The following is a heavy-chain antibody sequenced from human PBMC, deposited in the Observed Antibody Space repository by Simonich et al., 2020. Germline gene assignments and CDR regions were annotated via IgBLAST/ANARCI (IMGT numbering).Heavy chain of an antibody. CDR1: GGSFSGYY. D-gene: IGHD3-3*01. V-gene: IGHV4-34*01. J-gene: IGHJ4*02. CDR2: INNSRTT. Sequence: QVQLQQWGAGLLKPSETLSLTCAVYGGSFSGYYWSWIRQPPGKGLEWIGEINNSRTTNYKSSLNSRATISVDKSKNQFSLKLSSVTAADTAIYYCARRDRELILYFDYWGQGNLVTVSS. CDR3: ARRDRELILYFDY.